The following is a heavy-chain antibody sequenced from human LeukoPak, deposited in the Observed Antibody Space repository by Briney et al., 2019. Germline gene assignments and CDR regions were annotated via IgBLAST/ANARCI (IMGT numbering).Heavy chain of an antibody. CDR3: ARDTGDRDAFDI. CDR2: INPNSGGT. Sequence: GASVKVSCKASGYTFTGYYMHWVRQAPGQGLEGMGWINPNSGGTNYAQKFQGRVTMNRDTSFSAAYVELSRLRSDDTAVYCCARDTGDRDAFDIWGQGTIVTVSS. V-gene: IGHV1-2*02. J-gene: IGHJ3*02. CDR1: GYTFTGYY.